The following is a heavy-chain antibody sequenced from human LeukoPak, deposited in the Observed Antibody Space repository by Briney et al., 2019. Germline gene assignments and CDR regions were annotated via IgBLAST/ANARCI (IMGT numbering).Heavy chain of an antibody. D-gene: IGHD5-24*01. CDR2: IYYSGST. CDR3: AQREMATITWSFDI. V-gene: IGHV4-39*07. CDR1: GGSISSSSYY. J-gene: IGHJ3*02. Sequence: SETLSLTCTVSGGSISSSSYYWGWLRQPPGKGLEWIGSIYYSGSTYYNPSLKSRVTISVDKSKNQFSLKLSSVTAADTAVYYCAQREMATITWSFDIWGQGTMVIVSS.